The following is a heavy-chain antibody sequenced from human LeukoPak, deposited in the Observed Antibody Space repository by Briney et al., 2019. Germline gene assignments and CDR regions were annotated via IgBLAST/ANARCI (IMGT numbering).Heavy chain of an antibody. CDR3: ARVTSSRGAIDI. Sequence: PGRSLRLSCAASGFTFITYWMYWVRQAPGKGLVWVSRINSDGSSTTYAESVKGRFTISRDNAKNTLSLQMNSLRAEDTAVYYCARVTSSRGAIDIWGQGTMVTVSS. D-gene: IGHD6-13*01. J-gene: IGHJ3*02. CDR2: INSDGSST. V-gene: IGHV3-74*01. CDR1: GFTFITYW.